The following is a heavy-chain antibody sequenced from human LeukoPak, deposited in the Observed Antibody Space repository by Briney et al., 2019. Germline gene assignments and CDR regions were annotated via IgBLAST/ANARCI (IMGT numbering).Heavy chain of an antibody. V-gene: IGHV3-21*01. D-gene: IGHD1-14*01. CDR2: ISSSSSYI. J-gene: IGHJ2*01. CDR1: EFTFSDYS. Sequence: TGGSLRLSCAASEFTFSDYSMNWVRQAPGKGLEWVSSISSSSSYIYYADSMKGRFTISRDNAKNSLYLQMNSLRGEDTAVYYCARGYDWYFDLWGRGTLVTVSS. CDR3: ARGYDWYFDL.